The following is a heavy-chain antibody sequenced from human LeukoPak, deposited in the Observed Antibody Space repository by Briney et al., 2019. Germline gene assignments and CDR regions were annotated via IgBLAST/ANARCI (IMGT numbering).Heavy chain of an antibody. J-gene: IGHJ4*02. CDR2: ISYDGSNK. CDR1: GFTFSSYG. CDR3: AKDTDGLRLGELSLLAKGAFDY. Sequence: GRSLRLSCAASGFTFSSYGMHWVRQAPGKGLEWVAVISYDGSNKYYADSVKGRFTISRDNSKNTLYLQMNSLRAEDTAVYYCAKDTDGLRLGELSLLAKGAFDYWGQGTLVTVSS. D-gene: IGHD3-16*02. V-gene: IGHV3-30*18.